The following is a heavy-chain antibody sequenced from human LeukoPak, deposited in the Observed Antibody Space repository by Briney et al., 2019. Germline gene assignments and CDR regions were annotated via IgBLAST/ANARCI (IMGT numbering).Heavy chain of an antibody. D-gene: IGHD5-18*01. Sequence: GGSLRLSCEASGFTFSDPYMSWIRQAPGKGLECLSYISGSGTDMNYADSVRGRFTISRDNAKNLLYLQMNDLRVEDTAVYYCARTARHLDYWGQGTLVTVSS. CDR2: ISGSGTDM. CDR3: ARTARHLDY. J-gene: IGHJ4*02. V-gene: IGHV3-11*04. CDR1: GFTFSDPY.